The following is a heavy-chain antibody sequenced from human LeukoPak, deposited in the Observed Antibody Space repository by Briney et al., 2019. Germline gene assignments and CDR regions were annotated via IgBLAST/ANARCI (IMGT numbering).Heavy chain of an antibody. J-gene: IGHJ4*02. V-gene: IGHV3-21*01. Sequence: GGSLRLSCAASGFTFSSYSMNWVRQAPGKGLEWVSSISSSSSYIYYADSVKGRFTISRDNAKNSLYLQMNSLRAEDTAVYYCARDSNVVGAKGAGWGQGTLVTASS. CDR2: ISSSSSYI. CDR3: ARDSNVVGAKGAG. D-gene: IGHD1-26*01. CDR1: GFTFSSYS.